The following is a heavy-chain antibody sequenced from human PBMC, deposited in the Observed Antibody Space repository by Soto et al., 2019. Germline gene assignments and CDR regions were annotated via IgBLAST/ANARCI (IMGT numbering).Heavy chain of an antibody. CDR1: GFTFSSYV. CDR2: ISYDGNNK. CDR3: AKFSVREGSYGVNYFDH. V-gene: IGHV3-30*18. Sequence: QVQLVESGGGVVQPGRSLRLSCAASGFTFSSYVIHWVRQAPGKGLEWVALISYDGNNKYYADSVKGRFTVSRDISKNTLYLQMHSLRAEDTAVYYCAKFSVREGSYGVNYFDHWGPGTEVTVSS. J-gene: IGHJ4*02. D-gene: IGHD3-16*01.